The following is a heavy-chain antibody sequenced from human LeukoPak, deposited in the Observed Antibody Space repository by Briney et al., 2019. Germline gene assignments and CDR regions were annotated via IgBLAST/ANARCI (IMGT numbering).Heavy chain of an antibody. D-gene: IGHD6-25*01. CDR1: GDSFSTSGVA. V-gene: IGHV6-1*01. J-gene: IGHJ3*01. CDR2: KYYTSKWNT. Sequence: SQTLSLTCAISGDSFSTSGVAWNWVRQAPSRGLEWLGRKYYTSKWNTDYAVSVKSRIVLNTDTSKNKFSLQLNSVTSEDTAVYYCARGRASAFDVWGQGTMVTVSS. CDR3: ARGRASAFDV.